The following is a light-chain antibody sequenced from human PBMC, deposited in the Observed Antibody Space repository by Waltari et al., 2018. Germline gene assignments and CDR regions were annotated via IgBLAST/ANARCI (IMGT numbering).Light chain of an antibody. J-gene: IGLJ2*01. CDR1: SSDVGSYNL. Sequence: QSALTQPASVSGSPGPSITISCPGTSSDVGSYNLVSWYQQHPGKAPKLMIYEGSKRPSGVSNRFSGSKSGNTASLTISGLQAEDEADYYCCSYAGSSTSSVFGGGTKLTVL. CDR3: CSYAGSSTSSV. V-gene: IGLV2-23*01. CDR2: EGS.